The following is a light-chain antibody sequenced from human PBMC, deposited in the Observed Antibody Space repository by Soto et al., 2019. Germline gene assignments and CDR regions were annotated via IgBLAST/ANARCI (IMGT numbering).Light chain of an antibody. Sequence: EFVLTQSPGTLSLSPGERATLSCRASQSISSSFLAWYQQKPGQAPRLLIYGASSRGTGIPDRFSGSGSGTDFTLTISRLETKDFAVYYCQHYGSSPPFTIDGGTKVEL. CDR1: QSISSSF. CDR3: QHYGSSPPFT. J-gene: IGKJ4*01. V-gene: IGKV3-20*01. CDR2: GAS.